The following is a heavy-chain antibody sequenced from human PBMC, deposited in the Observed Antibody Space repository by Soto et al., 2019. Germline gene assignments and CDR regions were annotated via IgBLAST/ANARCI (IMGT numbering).Heavy chain of an antibody. D-gene: IGHD6-13*01. CDR2: IIPIFGTA. Sequence: SVKVSCKASGGTFSSYAISWVRQAPGQGLEWMGGIIPIFGTANYAQKFRGRVTITADKSTSTAYMELSSLRSEDTAVYYCARAVAAAGTGKSYGMDVWGQGTTVTVSS. V-gene: IGHV1-69*06. CDR3: ARAVAAAGTGKSYGMDV. J-gene: IGHJ6*02. CDR1: GGTFSSYA.